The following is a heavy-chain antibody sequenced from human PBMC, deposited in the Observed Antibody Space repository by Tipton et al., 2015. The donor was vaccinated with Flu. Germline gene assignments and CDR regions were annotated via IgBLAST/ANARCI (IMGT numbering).Heavy chain of an antibody. CDR2: ISSSGST. D-gene: IGHD4-11*01. V-gene: IGHV4-38-2*01. CDR3: ARRDYSNYVSEPRNWFDS. Sequence: TLSLTCSVSGDSIGSDYYWGWIRQPPERGLDYIGQISSSGSTNSNPSLKTRVTISLDTSKNQFSLRLVSMTATDTAVYFCARRDYSNYVSEPRNWFDSWGQGTLVTVSS. CDR1: GDSIGSDYY. J-gene: IGHJ5*01.